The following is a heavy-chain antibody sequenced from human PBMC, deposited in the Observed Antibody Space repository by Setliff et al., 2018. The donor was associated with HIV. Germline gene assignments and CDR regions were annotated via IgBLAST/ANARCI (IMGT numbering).Heavy chain of an antibody. CDR3: ARDRHCSGGSRTSYYGMDV. V-gene: IGHV3-11*04. J-gene: IGHJ6*02. CDR2: ISGSEE. D-gene: IGHD2-15*01. CDR1: GFTFSDYY. Sequence: GGSLRLSCAASGFTFSDYYMTWIRQAPGKGLEWVSYISGSEEYYVDSVKGRFTISRDDAKNSLYLQMNSLWAEDTAVYYCARDRHCSGGSRTSYYGMDVWGQGTTVTVSS.